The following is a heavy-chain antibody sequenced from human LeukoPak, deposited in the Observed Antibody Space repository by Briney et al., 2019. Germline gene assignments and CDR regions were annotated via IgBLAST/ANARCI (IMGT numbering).Heavy chain of an antibody. CDR1: GGTFSSYA. V-gene: IGHV1-69*04. Sequence: SVKVSCKASGGTFSSYAISWVRQAPGQGLEWMGRIIPILGIANYAQKFQGRVTITADKSTSTAYMELSSLRSEDTAVYYCARGDFWSGYSGHILGYFDYWGQGTLVTVSS. CDR2: IIPILGIA. CDR3: ARGDFWSGYSGHILGYFDY. D-gene: IGHD3-3*01. J-gene: IGHJ4*02.